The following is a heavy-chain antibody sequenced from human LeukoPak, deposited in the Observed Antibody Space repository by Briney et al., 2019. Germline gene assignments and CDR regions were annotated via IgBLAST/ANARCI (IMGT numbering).Heavy chain of an antibody. J-gene: IGHJ4*02. D-gene: IGHD3-22*01. CDR3: ASTGQAYYYDSSGYSHFGY. Sequence: PGGSLRLSCAASGFTFSSYGVHCVRQAPGKGLEWVAIIWFDGSNKYYADSVKGRFTISRDNSKNTLYLQMNSLRAEDTAVYYCASTGQAYYYDSSGYSHFGYWGQGTLVTVSS. CDR2: IWFDGSNK. CDR1: GFTFSSYG. V-gene: IGHV3-33*01.